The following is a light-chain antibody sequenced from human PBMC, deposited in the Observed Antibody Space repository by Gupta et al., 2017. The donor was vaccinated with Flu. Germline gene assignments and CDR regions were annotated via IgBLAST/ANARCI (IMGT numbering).Light chain of an antibody. CDR1: SSDVGRYNF. CDR2: EVT. Sequence: ISCTGTSSDVGRYNFVSWYQQHPGKAPKVMIYEVTKRPSGVSNRFSGSKSGNTASLTISGLQAEDEADYYCCSYAGNSLVFGGGTKMTV. J-gene: IGLJ2*01. CDR3: CSYAGNSLV. V-gene: IGLV2-23*02.